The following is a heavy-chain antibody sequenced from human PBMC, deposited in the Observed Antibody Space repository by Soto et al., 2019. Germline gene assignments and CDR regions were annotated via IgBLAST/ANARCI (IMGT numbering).Heavy chain of an antibody. V-gene: IGHV2-5*02. CDR2: IYWDDDK. CDR1: GFSLSTSGVG. Sequence: SGPTLVNPTQTLTLTCTFSGFSLSTSGVGVGWIRQPPGKALEWLALIYWDDDKRYSPSLKSRLTITKDTSKNQVVLTMTNMDPVDTATYYCAHSFVEPSVVGSSWLGMDVWGQGTTVTVSS. J-gene: IGHJ6*02. D-gene: IGHD6-13*01. CDR3: AHSFVEPSVVGSSWLGMDV.